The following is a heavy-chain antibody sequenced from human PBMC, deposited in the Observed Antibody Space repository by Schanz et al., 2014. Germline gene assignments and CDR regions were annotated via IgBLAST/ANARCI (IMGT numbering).Heavy chain of an antibody. Sequence: QVQLVQSGPEVKKPGSSVKVSCKASRSTFSSYTISWVRQARGQGLEWMGWINPNTGGTNFAQKFQGWVTVTRDTSISTVYMELSRVTYEDTAVYYCARGRGCTGGSCYSWFDLWGQGTLVTVAS. CDR3: ARGRGCTGGSCYSWFDL. CDR2: INPNTGGT. CDR1: RSTFSSYT. J-gene: IGHJ5*02. D-gene: IGHD2-15*01. V-gene: IGHV1-2*04.